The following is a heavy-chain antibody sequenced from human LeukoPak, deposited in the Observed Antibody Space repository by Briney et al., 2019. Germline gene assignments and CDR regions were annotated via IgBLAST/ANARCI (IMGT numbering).Heavy chain of an antibody. CDR2: ISYDGSNK. V-gene: IGHV3-30*03. CDR1: GFTFSSYG. D-gene: IGHD1-26*01. CDR3: ARVAVVGSDAFDI. Sequence: GRSLRLSCAASGFTFSSYGMHWVRQAPGKGLEWVAVISYDGSNKYYADSVKGRFTISRDNSKNTLYLQMNSLRAEDTAVYYCARVAVVGSDAFDIWGQGTMVTVSS. J-gene: IGHJ3*02.